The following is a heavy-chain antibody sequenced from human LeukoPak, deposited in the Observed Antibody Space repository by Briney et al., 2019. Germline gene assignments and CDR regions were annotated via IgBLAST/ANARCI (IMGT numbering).Heavy chain of an antibody. CDR3: AKAPRAAAGTYNGMDV. J-gene: IGHJ6*02. Sequence: RGSLRLSCAASGFTFSSYAMSWVRQAPGKGLEWVSAISGSGGSTYYADSVKGRFTISRDNSQDTLYLQMNGLRAEDTAVYYCAKAPRAAAGTYNGMDVWGQGTTVTVSS. V-gene: IGHV3-23*01. D-gene: IGHD6-13*01. CDR2: ISGSGGST. CDR1: GFTFSSYA.